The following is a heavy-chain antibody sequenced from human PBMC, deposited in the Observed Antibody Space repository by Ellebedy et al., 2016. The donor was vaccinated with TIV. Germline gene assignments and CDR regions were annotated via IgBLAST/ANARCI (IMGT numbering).Heavy chain of an antibody. CDR3: ARAVSTGTVDY. Sequence: GESLKISCVGSGFSFSSYWMSWVRQAPGKGLEWVANINQDGSEEYYVDSVNSRFTISRDNSKNSLFLQMNSLRVEDTAMYCCARAVSTGTVDYWGQGTLVIVSS. CDR1: GFSFSSYW. CDR2: INQDGSEE. V-gene: IGHV3-7*04. D-gene: IGHD1-1*01. J-gene: IGHJ4*02.